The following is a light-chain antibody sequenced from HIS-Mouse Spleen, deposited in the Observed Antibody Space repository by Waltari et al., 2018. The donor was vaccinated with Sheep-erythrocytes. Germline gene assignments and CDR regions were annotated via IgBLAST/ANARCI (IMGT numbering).Light chain of an antibody. J-gene: IGKJ4*01. CDR2: WAS. CDR3: QQYYSTLT. Sequence: DIVMTQSPDSLAVSLGERATIHCKSSQSVLYSSHNKNYLAWYQQKPGQPPKLLIYWASTRESGVPDRFSGSGSGTDFTLTISSLQAEDVAVYYCQQYYSTLTFGGGTKVEIK. V-gene: IGKV4-1*01. CDR1: QSVLYSSHNKNY.